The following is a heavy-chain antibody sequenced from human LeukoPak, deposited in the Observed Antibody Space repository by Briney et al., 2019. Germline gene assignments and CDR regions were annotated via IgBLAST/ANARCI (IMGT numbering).Heavy chain of an antibody. CDR1: GFTFRTYA. Sequence: GGSLRLSCAASGFTFRTYAMHWVRQAPGKGLEYVSAISSNGGSTYYANSVKGRFTISRDNSKNTLYLQMGSLRAEDMAVYYCARASSGWCDYWGQGTLVTVSS. J-gene: IGHJ4*02. CDR3: ARASSGWCDY. V-gene: IGHV3-64*01. CDR2: ISSNGGST. D-gene: IGHD6-19*01.